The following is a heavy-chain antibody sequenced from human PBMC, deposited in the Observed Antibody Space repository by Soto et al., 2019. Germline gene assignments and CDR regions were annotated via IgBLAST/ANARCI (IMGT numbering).Heavy chain of an antibody. J-gene: IGHJ5*02. Sequence: PSETLSLTSAVYGGSFSGYYWSWIRQPPGKGLEWIGEINHSGSTNYNPSLKSRVTISVDTSKNQFSLKLSSVTAADTAVYYCARVYHFWSGYVRFDPWGQGTLVTVSS. CDR1: GGSFSGYY. CDR2: INHSGST. CDR3: ARVYHFWSGYVRFDP. V-gene: IGHV4-34*01. D-gene: IGHD3-3*01.